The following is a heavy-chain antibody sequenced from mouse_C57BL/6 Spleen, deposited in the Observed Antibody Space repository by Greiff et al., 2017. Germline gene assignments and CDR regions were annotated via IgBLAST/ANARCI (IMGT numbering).Heavy chain of an antibody. CDR2: IYPGDGDT. CDR3: ARGGLLRDYYAMDY. CDR1: GYAFSSSW. D-gene: IGHD1-1*01. J-gene: IGHJ4*01. Sequence: QVQLQQSGPELVKPGASVKISCKASGYAFSSSWMNWVKQRPGKGLEWIGRIYPGDGDTNYNGTFKGKATLTADKSSSTAYMQLSSLTSEDSAVYFCARGGLLRDYYAMDYWGQGTSVTVSS. V-gene: IGHV1-82*01.